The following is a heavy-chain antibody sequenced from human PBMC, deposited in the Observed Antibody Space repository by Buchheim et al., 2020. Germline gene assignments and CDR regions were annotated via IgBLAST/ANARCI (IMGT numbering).Heavy chain of an antibody. CDR2: IWYDGSNK. D-gene: IGHD6-6*01. CDR1: GFTFSSYG. Sequence: QVQLVESGGGVVQPGRSLRLSCAASGFTFSSYGMHWVRQAPGKGLEWVAVIWYDGSNKYYADSVKGRFTISRDNSKKPLYLQMNSLRAEDTAVYYCARDPGGQLVPKSAINYYYMDVWGKGTT. V-gene: IGHV3-33*01. J-gene: IGHJ6*03. CDR3: ARDPGGQLVPKSAINYYYMDV.